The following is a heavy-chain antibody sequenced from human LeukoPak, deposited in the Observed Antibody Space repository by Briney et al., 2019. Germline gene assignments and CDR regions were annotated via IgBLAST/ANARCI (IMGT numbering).Heavy chain of an antibody. CDR3: AKVTGSTSWGYAFDI. Sequence: GGSLRLSCAASGFTFSSYAMSWVRQAPGKGLEWVSAISGSGGSTYYADSVKGRFTISRDNSKNTVYLQMNSLRGEDTAVYYCAKVTGSTSWGYAFDIWGPGTMVIVSS. CDR1: GFTFSSYA. V-gene: IGHV3-23*01. J-gene: IGHJ3*02. CDR2: ISGSGGST. D-gene: IGHD6-13*01.